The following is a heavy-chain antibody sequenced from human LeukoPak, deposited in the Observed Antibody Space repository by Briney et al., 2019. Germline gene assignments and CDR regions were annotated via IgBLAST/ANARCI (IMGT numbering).Heavy chain of an antibody. Sequence: GGSLRLSCAASGFTFSDHYMDWVRQAPGKGLEWVGRTRNKANSYTTEYAASVKGRFTISRDDSKNSLYLQINSLKTEDTAVYYCVRGVVRVATGYYFDYWGQGTLVTVSS. V-gene: IGHV3-72*01. D-gene: IGHD5-12*01. CDR1: GFTFSDHY. J-gene: IGHJ4*02. CDR2: TRNKANSYTT. CDR3: VRGVVRVATGYYFDY.